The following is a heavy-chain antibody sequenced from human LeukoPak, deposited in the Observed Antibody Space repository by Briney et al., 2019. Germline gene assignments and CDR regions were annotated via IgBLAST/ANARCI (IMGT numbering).Heavy chain of an antibody. CDR2: ISYDGSNK. D-gene: IGHD6-13*01. CDR3: VRGIAGFDY. CDR1: GFTFSSYG. Sequence: SGGSLRLSCAASGFTFSSYGMHWVRQAPGKGLEWVAVISYDGSNKYYADSVKGRFTISRDNSKNTLYLQMNSLRAEDTAVYYCVRGIAGFDYWGQGTLVTVSS. J-gene: IGHJ4*02. V-gene: IGHV3-30*03.